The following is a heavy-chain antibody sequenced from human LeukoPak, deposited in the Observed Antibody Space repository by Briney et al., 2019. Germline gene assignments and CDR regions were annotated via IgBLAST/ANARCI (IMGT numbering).Heavy chain of an antibody. CDR1: GFTLSDYD. D-gene: IGHD1-1*01. Sequence: GGSLRLSCAASGFTLSDYDMHWVRQATGKGLEWVSDLVTAGDTYYTRSVKGRFTISRENAKNCLYLQMNSLRRGDTAVYYCARVAKERVGGVYYFDYWGQGTLVTVSS. CDR3: ARVAKERVGGVYYFDY. CDR2: LVTAGDT. V-gene: IGHV3-13*01. J-gene: IGHJ4*02.